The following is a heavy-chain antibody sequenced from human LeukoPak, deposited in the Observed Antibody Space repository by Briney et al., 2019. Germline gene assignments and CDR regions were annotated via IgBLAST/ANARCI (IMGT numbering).Heavy chain of an antibody. CDR2: INAGNGNT. Sequence: GASVKVSCKASGYTFTSYAMHWVRQAPGQRLEWIGWINAGNGNTKYSQKFQGRVTITRDTSASTAYMELSSLRSEDTAVYYCATLTGYSSGVLIDYWGQGTLVTVSS. D-gene: IGHD6-19*01. CDR1: GYTFTSYA. CDR3: ATLTGYSSGVLIDY. J-gene: IGHJ4*02. V-gene: IGHV1-3*01.